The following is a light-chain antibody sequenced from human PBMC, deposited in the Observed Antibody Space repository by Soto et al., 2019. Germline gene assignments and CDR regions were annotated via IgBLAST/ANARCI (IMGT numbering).Light chain of an antibody. CDR1: SSDVGGYNY. CDR3: SSYTSSSTLG. Sequence: SALTQPASVSGSPGQSITISCTGTSSDVGGYNYASWYQQHPGKAPKLMIYDVSNRPSGVSNRFSGSKSGNTASLTISGLQAEDEADYYCSSYTSSSTLGFGGGTKLTVL. J-gene: IGLJ2*01. V-gene: IGLV2-14*01. CDR2: DVS.